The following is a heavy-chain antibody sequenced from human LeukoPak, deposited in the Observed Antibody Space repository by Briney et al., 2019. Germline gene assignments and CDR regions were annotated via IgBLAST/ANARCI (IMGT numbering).Heavy chain of an antibody. D-gene: IGHD3-22*01. J-gene: IGHJ4*02. CDR1: GYTLTELS. V-gene: IGHV1-24*01. CDR3: ATRPRYYYDSSGYYSDY. CDR2: FDPEDGET. Sequence: ASAKVSCKVSGYTLTELSMHWVRQAPGKGLEWMGGFDPEDGETIYAQKFQGRVTMTEDTSTDTAYMELSSLRSEDTAVYYCATRPRYYYDSSGYYSDYWGQGTLVTVSS.